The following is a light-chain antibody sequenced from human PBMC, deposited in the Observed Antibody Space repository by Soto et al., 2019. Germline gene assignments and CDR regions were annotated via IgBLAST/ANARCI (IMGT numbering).Light chain of an antibody. Sequence: ENVLTQSPGTLSLSPGERATLSCRASQSVSTSYFAWYQQQPGQAPRLLIYGTSTRATGIPDRFSGSGSGTDFTLTISRLEPEDFAVYYCQQYGSSPLTFGGGTKVDIK. CDR2: GTS. CDR3: QQYGSSPLT. V-gene: IGKV3-20*01. J-gene: IGKJ4*01. CDR1: QSVSTSY.